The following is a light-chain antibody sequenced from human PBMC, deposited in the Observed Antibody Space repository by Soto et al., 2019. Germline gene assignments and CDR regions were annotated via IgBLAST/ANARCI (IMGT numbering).Light chain of an antibody. V-gene: IGLV1-47*01. CDR2: RNN. Sequence: QSVLTQPPSASGTPGQTVTISCSGSSSNNGSAYIYWYQHLPGTAPKLLIYRNNQRPSGVPDRFSASKSGTSASLAISGLRSEDDADYYCAAWDDSLVVFGGGTQLTVL. CDR1: SSNNGSAY. CDR3: AAWDDSLVV. J-gene: IGLJ7*01.